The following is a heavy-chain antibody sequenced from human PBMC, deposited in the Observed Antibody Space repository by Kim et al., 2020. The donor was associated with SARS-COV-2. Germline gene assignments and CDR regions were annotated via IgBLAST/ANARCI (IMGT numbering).Heavy chain of an antibody. CDR3: ASLLINYYDSSGYYSEVDY. V-gene: IGHV4-34*01. CDR1: GGSFSGYY. J-gene: IGHJ4*02. D-gene: IGHD3-22*01. Sequence: SETLSLTCAVYGGSFSGYYWSWIRQPPGKGLEWIGEINHSGSTNYNPSLKSRVTISVDTSKNQFSLKLSSVTAADTAVYYCASLLINYYDSSGYYSEVDYWGQGTLVTVSS. CDR2: INHSGST.